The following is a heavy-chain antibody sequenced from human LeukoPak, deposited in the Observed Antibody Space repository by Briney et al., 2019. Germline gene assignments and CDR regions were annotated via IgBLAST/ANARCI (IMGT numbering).Heavy chain of an antibody. CDR1: GFTFTSYW. V-gene: IGHV3-7*01. D-gene: IGHD3-10*01. CDR2: IILDGGDK. CDR3: ARVGPLWFGLLNTADV. J-gene: IGHJ3*01. Sequence: PGESLRLSCAPSGFTFTSYWMTWVRHAPGKGLEWVANIILDGGDKYYADSVKGRFTLSRDNPDNPLYLQMDSLSAEDTAVYYFARVGPLWFGLLNTADVWGQGTLVTVS.